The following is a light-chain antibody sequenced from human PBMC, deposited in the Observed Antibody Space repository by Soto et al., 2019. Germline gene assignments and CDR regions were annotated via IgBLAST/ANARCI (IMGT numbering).Light chain of an antibody. CDR3: QQYGISPHT. V-gene: IGKV1-6*01. Sequence: AVQMTQPPSSLSASVGDRFTITCRASQGIRNDLGWYQKKQGKXPKXXIYAASSLQSGVPSRFSGSGSGTDLTITISRLEPEDCEVYDGQQYGISPHTFGQGTKVDIK. CDR1: QGIRND. J-gene: IGKJ1*01. CDR2: AAS.